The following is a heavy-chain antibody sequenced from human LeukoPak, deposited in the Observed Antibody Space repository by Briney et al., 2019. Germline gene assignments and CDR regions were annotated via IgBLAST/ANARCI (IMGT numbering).Heavy chain of an antibody. CDR1: GGSISSYY. CDR2: IYYSGST. CDR3: ARPRAPGQRQYAFDI. J-gene: IGHJ3*02. Sequence: SETLSLTCTVSGGSISSYYWSWIRQPPGKGLEWIGYIYYSGSTNYNPSLKSRVTISVDTSKNQFSLKLSSVTAADTAVYYCARPRAPGQRQYAFDIWGQGTMVTVSS. V-gene: IGHV4-59*01.